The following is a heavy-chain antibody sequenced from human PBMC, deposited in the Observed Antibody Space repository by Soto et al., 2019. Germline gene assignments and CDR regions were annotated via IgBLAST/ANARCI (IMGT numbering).Heavy chain of an antibody. CDR1: GFTFSSYG. J-gene: IGHJ3*02. CDR3: AKVRRRGWYSYAFDI. D-gene: IGHD6-19*01. V-gene: IGHV3-30*18. Sequence: QVQLVESGGGVVQPGRSLRLSCAASGFTFSSYGMHWVRQAPGKGLEWVAVISYDGSNKYYADSVKGRFTISRDNSKNTLYLQMNSLRAEDTAVYYCAKVRRRGWYSYAFDIWGQGTMVTVSS. CDR2: ISYDGSNK.